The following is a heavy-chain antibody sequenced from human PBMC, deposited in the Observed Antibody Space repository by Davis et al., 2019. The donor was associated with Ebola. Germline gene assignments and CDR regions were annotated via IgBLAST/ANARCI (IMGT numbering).Heavy chain of an antibody. V-gene: IGHV3-11*01. CDR3: ARGRRRELSFFDS. Sequence: GESLKISCTASGFLLSDYYMSWIRQAPGKGLEWISHISPGSITIDYADSVKGRFTISRDNAKNSLSLQMDSLRVEDTAFYYCARGRRRELSFFDSWGQGTLVTVSS. J-gene: IGHJ4*02. CDR2: ISPGSITI. D-gene: IGHD4-23*01. CDR1: GFLLSDYY.